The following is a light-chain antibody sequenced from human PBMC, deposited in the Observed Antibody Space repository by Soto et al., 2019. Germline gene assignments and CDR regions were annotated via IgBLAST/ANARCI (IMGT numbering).Light chain of an antibody. CDR2: EVS. Sequence: QSAVTQPASVSGSPGQSITISCTGTSSDIGNYDFVSWYQQVPGTAPKAMIYEVSSRPSGVSNRFSGSKSGNTASLTISGLHAEDEAYYYCSSYTTSTSFILFGGGTKVTVL. J-gene: IGLJ2*01. CDR3: SSYTTSTSFIL. V-gene: IGLV2-14*01. CDR1: SSDIGNYDF.